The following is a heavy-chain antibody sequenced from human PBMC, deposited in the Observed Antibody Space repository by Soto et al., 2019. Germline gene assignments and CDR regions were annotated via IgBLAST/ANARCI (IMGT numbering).Heavy chain of an antibody. V-gene: IGHV1-69*01. CDR2: IIPIFGTT. Sequence: QVQLVQSGAEVKKPGSSVKVSCKVSGGTFSRYAISWVRQAPGQGLEWMGGIIPIFGTTNYAQKFQGRVTITADESTSTAYMELSSLRSEDTAVYYCARGRIAAAGRNYYHYYGMDVWGQGTTVTVSS. J-gene: IGHJ6*02. CDR3: ARGRIAAAGRNYYHYYGMDV. CDR1: GGTFSRYA. D-gene: IGHD6-13*01.